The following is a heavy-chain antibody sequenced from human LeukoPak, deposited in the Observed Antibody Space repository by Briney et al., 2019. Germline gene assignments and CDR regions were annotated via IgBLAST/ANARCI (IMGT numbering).Heavy chain of an antibody. V-gene: IGHV1-69*06. Sequence: SVKVSCKASGGTFSSYAISWVRQAPGQGLEWMGGIIPIFGTANYAQKFQGRVTITADKSTSTAYMELSSLRSEDTAVYYCARTEAGDCTNGVCYPNWFDPWGQGTLVTVSS. D-gene: IGHD2-8*01. CDR3: ARTEAGDCTNGVCYPNWFDP. CDR2: IIPIFGTA. CDR1: GGTFSSYA. J-gene: IGHJ5*02.